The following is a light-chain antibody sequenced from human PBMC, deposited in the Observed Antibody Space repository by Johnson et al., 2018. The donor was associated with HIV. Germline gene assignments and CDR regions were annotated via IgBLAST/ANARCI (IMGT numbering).Light chain of an antibody. Sequence: SVLTQPPSMSAAPGQKVTISCSGSSSNIGNNYVSWYQQLPGTAPKLLIYDNNKRPSGIPDRFSASKSGTSATLGITGLQTEDEADYYCGTWYSSLSGGLYVFGTGTRVTVL. CDR1: SSNIGNNY. CDR3: GTWYSSLSGGLYV. CDR2: DNN. J-gene: IGLJ1*01. V-gene: IGLV1-51*01.